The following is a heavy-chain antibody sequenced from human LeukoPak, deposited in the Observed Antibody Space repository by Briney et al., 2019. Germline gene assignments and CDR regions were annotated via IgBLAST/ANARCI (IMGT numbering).Heavy chain of an antibody. CDR2: ISAYNGNT. V-gene: IGHV1-18*01. CDR1: GYTFTSYG. J-gene: IGHJ3*02. Sequence: ASVKVSCKASGYTFTSYGISWVRQAPGQGLEWMGWISAYNGNTNYAQKLQGRVTMTTDTSTSTAYMELRSLRSDDTAVYYCARGRYSGSFHYAFDIWGQGTMVTVSS. CDR3: ARGRYSGSFHYAFDI. D-gene: IGHD1-26*01.